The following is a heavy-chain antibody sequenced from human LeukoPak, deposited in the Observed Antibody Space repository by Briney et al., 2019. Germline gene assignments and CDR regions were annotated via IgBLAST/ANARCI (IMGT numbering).Heavy chain of an antibody. CDR1: GYTFTGYY. V-gene: IGHV1-2*02. CDR3: ARGLATVSYYYYGMDV. D-gene: IGHD4-17*01. Sequence: ASVTVSCKASGYTFTGYYMHWVRQAPGQGLEWMGWINPNSGGTNYAQKFQGRVTMTRDTSISTAYMELSRLRSDDTAVYYCARGLATVSYYYYGMDVWGQGTTVTVSS. CDR2: INPNSGGT. J-gene: IGHJ6*02.